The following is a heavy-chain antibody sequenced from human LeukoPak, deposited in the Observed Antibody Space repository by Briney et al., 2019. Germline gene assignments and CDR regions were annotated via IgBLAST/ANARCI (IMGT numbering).Heavy chain of an antibody. J-gene: IGHJ3*02. CDR3: AKHLDYYGSGLPFDAFDI. Sequence: GGSLRLSCAASGFTFSTYVMSWVRQAPGKGLEWVSAVSSSGATTYYADSVKGRFTISRDNSYNTLYLQMNSLRGEDTAVYFCAKHLDYYGSGLPFDAFDIWGQGTMVTVSS. D-gene: IGHD3-10*01. CDR1: GFTFSTYV. CDR2: VSSSGATT. V-gene: IGHV3-23*01.